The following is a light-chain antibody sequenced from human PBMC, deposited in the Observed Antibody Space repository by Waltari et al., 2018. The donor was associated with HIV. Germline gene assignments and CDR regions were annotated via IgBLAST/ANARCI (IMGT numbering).Light chain of an antibody. J-gene: IGKJ5*01. Sequence: EIVLTQSRATLSLSPGERATLSCRASQSVSSYLAWYQQKPGQAPRLLIYAASKRATGIPARFSGSGSGTDFTLTISSLEPEDFAVYYCQQRTNWPPSITFGQGTRLEIK. CDR3: QQRTNWPPSIT. V-gene: IGKV3-11*01. CDR1: QSVSSY. CDR2: AAS.